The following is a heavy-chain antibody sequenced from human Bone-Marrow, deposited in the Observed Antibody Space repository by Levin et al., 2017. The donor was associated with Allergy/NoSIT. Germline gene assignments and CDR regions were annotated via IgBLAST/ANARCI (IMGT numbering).Heavy chain of an antibody. CDR2: ITGSGRDT. D-gene: IGHD3-9*01. Sequence: LSLTCVVSGFTLSGYSMNWVRQAPGQGLEWVAHITGSGRDTYYADSVKGRFIISRDNAKNSVFLEMNSLRAEDTAVYYCARDEVYYDVLTGSLDYWGQGTLVTVSS. V-gene: IGHV3-48*01. CDR3: ARDEVYYDVLTGSLDY. CDR1: GFTLSGYS. J-gene: IGHJ4*02.